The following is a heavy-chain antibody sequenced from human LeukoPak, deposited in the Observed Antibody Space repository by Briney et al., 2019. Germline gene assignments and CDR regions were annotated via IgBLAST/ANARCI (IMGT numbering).Heavy chain of an antibody. CDR2: IRYDGSNK. CDR1: GFTFSSYG. CDR3: AKVRPDWNYGTGDYYYMDV. V-gene: IGHV3-30*02. D-gene: IGHD1-7*01. Sequence: AGGSLRLSCAASGFTFSSYGMHWVRQAPGKGLEWVAFIRYDGSNKYYADSVKGRFTISRDNSKNTLYLQMNSLRAEDTAVYYCAKVRPDWNYGTGDYYYMDVWGKGTTVTVSS. J-gene: IGHJ6*03.